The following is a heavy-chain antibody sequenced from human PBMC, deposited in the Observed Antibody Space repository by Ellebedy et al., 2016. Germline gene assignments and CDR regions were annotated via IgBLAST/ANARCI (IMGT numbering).Heavy chain of an antibody. CDR2: ISTSGSTT. Sequence: GGSLRLXXAASGFIFSRYAMTWVRQAPGKGLEWVSDISTSGSTTYYAGSVRGRFTVSRDNSKNTVYLQMNSLRAEDAAVYYCQNGVLSDTVDYYFDYWGQGTLVTVSS. CDR3: QNGVLSDTVDYYFDY. D-gene: IGHD4/OR15-4a*01. CDR1: GFIFSRYA. V-gene: IGHV3-23*01. J-gene: IGHJ4*02.